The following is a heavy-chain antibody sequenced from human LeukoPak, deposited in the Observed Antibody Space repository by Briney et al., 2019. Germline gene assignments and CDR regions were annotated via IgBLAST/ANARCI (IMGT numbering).Heavy chain of an antibody. CDR3: ARERDTAQMDV. CDR2: INPNSGGT. J-gene: IGHJ6*04. CDR1: GYTLTGYY. V-gene: IGHV1-2*06. D-gene: IGHD5-18*01. Sequence: ASVKVSRKASGYTLTGYYMHWVRQAPGQGLEWMGRINPNSGGTTYAPTFQGRVPMTRDTSNSTAYMELSRLRSDDTAVYDCARERDTAQMDVWGKGTTVTVSS.